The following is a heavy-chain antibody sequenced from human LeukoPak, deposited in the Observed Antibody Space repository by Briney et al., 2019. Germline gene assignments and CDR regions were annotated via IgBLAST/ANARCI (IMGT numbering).Heavy chain of an antibody. Sequence: PGGSLLLSCAASGFTFSSYWMHWVRQAPGKGLVWVSRIKYDGSSTNYADSVKGRFTISRDNAKNTLYLQMNSLRAEDTAVYYCTRRGAASDAFDIWGQGTMVTVSS. D-gene: IGHD3-16*01. J-gene: IGHJ3*02. CDR2: IKYDGSST. CDR3: TRRGAASDAFDI. V-gene: IGHV3-74*01. CDR1: GFTFSSYW.